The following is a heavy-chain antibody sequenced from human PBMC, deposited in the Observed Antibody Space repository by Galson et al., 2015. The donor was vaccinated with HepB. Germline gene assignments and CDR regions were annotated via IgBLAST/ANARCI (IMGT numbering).Heavy chain of an antibody. CDR2: IDWDDDK. CDR1: GFSLSTSETC. D-gene: IGHD4-17*01. J-gene: IGHJ4*02. CDR3: ARTSPYYGDYHYFDY. Sequence: PALVKPTQTLTLTCSFSGFSLSTSETCVSWIRQPPGKALEWLARIDWDDDKYYSTSLRTRLTISKDTSKNQVVLTMTNMDPVDTATYFCARTSPYYGDYHYFDYWGRGTLVTVSS. V-gene: IGHV2-70*11.